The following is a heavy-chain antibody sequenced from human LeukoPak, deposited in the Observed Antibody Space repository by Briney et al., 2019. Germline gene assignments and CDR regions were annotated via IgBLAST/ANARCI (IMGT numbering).Heavy chain of an antibody. CDR2: INPNSGGT. CDR1: GGTFSSYA. Sequence: ASVKVSCKASGGTFSSYAIGWVRQAPGQGLEWMGWINPNSGGTNYAQKFQGWVTMTRDTSISTAYMELSRLRSDDTAVYYCAKGSYIQLWFHRVAEIDYWGQGTLVTVSS. D-gene: IGHD5-18*01. CDR3: AKGSYIQLWFHRVAEIDY. J-gene: IGHJ4*02. V-gene: IGHV1-2*04.